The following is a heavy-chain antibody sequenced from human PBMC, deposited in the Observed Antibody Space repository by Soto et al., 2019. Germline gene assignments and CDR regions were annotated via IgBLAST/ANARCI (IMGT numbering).Heavy chain of an antibody. CDR2: IFDSGST. CDR3: AREIIPLTTDWYFDL. CDR1: GGSISGRVYY. V-gene: IGHV4-30-4*01. J-gene: IGHJ2*01. Sequence: SETLSLTCTVSGGSISGRVYYWSWIRQPPGKGLEWIGYIFDSGSTYYNPSLKSRVTISVDTSKNQFSLRLSSVTAADTAVYYCAREIIPLTTDWYFDLWGRGTLVPVSS. D-gene: IGHD4-17*01.